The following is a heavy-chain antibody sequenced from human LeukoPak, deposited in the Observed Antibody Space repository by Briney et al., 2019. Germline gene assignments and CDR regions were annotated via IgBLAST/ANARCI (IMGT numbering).Heavy chain of an antibody. CDR3: ATEHRPVETTQIGTFHDAFDI. Sequence: GASVKVSCKASGYTFTSYDINWVRQATGQGLEWMGWMDPNSGNTGYAQKFQGRVTMTEDTSTDTAYMELSSLRSEDTAVYYCATEHRPVETTQIGTFHDAFDIWGQGTMVTVSS. CDR2: MDPNSGNT. V-gene: IGHV1-8*01. J-gene: IGHJ3*02. D-gene: IGHD5-24*01. CDR1: GYTFTSYD.